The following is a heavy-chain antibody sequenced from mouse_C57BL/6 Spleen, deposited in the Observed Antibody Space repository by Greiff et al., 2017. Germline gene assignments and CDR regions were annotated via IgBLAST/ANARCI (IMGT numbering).Heavy chain of an antibody. CDR1: GYTFTSYW. CDR2: IYPGSGST. V-gene: IGHV1-55*01. Sequence: QVQLQQPGAELVKPGASVKMSCKASGYTFTSYWITWVKQRPGQGLEWIGDIYPGSGSTNYNEKFKSKATLTVDTSSSTAYMQLSSLTSEDSAVYYCARKRGNGNYDAMDYWGQGTSVTVSS. J-gene: IGHJ4*01. D-gene: IGHD2-1*01. CDR3: ARKRGNGNYDAMDY.